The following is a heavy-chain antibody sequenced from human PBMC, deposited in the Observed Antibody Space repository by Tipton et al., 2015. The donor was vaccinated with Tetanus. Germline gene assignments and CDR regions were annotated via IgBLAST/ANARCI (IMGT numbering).Heavy chain of an antibody. Sequence: LRLSCTVSGGSISSYYWSWIRQPPGKGLEWIGYIYYSGSTNYNPSLTSRVTISVDTSKNQFSLKLSSVTAADTAVYYCARGGRYDYGVQGWFDPWGQGTLVTVSA. CDR3: ARGGRYDYGVQGWFDP. D-gene: IGHD4-17*01. V-gene: IGHV4-59*01. CDR1: GGSISSYY. J-gene: IGHJ5*02. CDR2: IYYSGST.